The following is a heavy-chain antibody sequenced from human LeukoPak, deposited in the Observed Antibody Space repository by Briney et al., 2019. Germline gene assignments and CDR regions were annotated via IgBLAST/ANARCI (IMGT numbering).Heavy chain of an antibody. CDR1: GFTFRNYG. V-gene: IGHV3-33*06. CDR2: IRFDGNHQ. Sequence: GGSLRLSCAASGFTFRNYGMHWVRQAPGRGLECVAVIRFDGNHQYYADSVKGRFTISRDNSNNTLYLQMNSLRVEGTAVYYCAKGPTQILRFLRDGKTYYMDVWGKGTSVLVSS. J-gene: IGHJ6*03. CDR3: AKGPTQILRFLRDGKTYYMDV. D-gene: IGHD3-3*01.